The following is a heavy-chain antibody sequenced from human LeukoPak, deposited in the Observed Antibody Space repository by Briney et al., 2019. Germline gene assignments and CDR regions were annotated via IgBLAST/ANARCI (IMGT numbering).Heavy chain of an antibody. Sequence: ASVKVSCKASEGTFSSYAISWVRQAPGQGLEWMGGIIPIFGTANYAQKFQGRVTITADESTSTAYMELSSLRSEDTAVYYCARDGDSTAMVSWGQGTLVTVSS. D-gene: IGHD5-18*01. CDR3: ARDGDSTAMVS. V-gene: IGHV1-69*13. CDR2: IIPIFGTA. CDR1: EGTFSSYA. J-gene: IGHJ4*02.